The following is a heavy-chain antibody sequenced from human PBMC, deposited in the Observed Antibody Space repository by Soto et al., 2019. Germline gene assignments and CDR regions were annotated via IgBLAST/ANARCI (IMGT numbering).Heavy chain of an antibody. CDR2: IYWDGDD. CDR3: SHKSSAGGMFDY. V-gene: IGHV2-5*02. CDR1: GFSLSTTGVG. Sequence: ITLKESGPTLVRPTQTLTLTCDVSGFSLSTTGVGVGWIRQPPGKALEWLALIYWDGDDRYSPSLRSRLTITKDTSKNQVVLTMTNMDPVDTATYFCSHKSSAGGMFDYWGQGTLVTVSS. J-gene: IGHJ4*02. D-gene: IGHD1-1*01.